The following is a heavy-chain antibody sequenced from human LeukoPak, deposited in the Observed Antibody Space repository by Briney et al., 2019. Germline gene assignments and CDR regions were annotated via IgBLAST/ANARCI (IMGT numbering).Heavy chain of an antibody. J-gene: IGHJ4*02. D-gene: IGHD1-26*01. CDR1: GYTFTGYY. Sequence: ASVKVSCKASGYTFTGYYMHWVRQAPGQGLEWMGWINPNSGGTNYAQKFQGRVTMTRDTSISTAYMELSRLRSDDTAVYYCARGGSESGSYYVKGYWGQGTLVTVSS. CDR2: INPNSGGT. V-gene: IGHV1-2*02. CDR3: ARGGSESGSYYVKGY.